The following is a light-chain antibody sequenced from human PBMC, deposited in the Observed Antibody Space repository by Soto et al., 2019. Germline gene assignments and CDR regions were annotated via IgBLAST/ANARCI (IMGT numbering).Light chain of an antibody. CDR3: QQRINGPLT. CDR2: CXS. J-gene: IGKJ4*02. CDR1: PSFNCH. V-gene: IGKV3-15*01. Sequence: MIMTQSPATFSVSPGERVTVSXRTSPSFNCHVAWYQQEPGXAPRXXXVCXSTRATGSPVRLSGSGFVTEFTLTISSLEPEYFAVYYCQQRINGPLTFGGGTKVDIK.